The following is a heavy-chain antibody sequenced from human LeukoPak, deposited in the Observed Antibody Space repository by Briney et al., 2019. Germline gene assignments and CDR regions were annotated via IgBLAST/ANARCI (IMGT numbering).Heavy chain of an antibody. V-gene: IGHV4-4*02. CDR3: ASLADYYGSGSYYRNDY. Sequence: PSGTLSLTCAVSGGSISSSNWWSWVPQPPGKGLEWIGEIYHSGSTNYNPSLKSRVTISVDKSKNQFSLKLSSVTAADTAVYYCASLADYYGSGSYYRNDYWGQGTLVTVSS. J-gene: IGHJ4*02. CDR1: GGSISSSNW. D-gene: IGHD3-10*01. CDR2: IYHSGST.